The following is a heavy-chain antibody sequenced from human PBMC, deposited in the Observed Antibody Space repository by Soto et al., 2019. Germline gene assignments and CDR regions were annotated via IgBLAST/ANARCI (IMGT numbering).Heavy chain of an antibody. V-gene: IGHV3-23*01. J-gene: IGHJ4*02. Sequence: PGGSLRLSCAGSGFTFANYVMAWFGQAPGKGLEWVSSITGSGSTTDYADSVKGRLTISRDNSKNTLYLQMSSLRAEDTAVYYCAMWLGHRSNWYGPFDYWGQGTPVTVSS. D-gene: IGHD6-13*01. CDR3: AMWLGHRSNWYGPFDY. CDR2: ITGSGSTT. CDR1: GFTFANYV.